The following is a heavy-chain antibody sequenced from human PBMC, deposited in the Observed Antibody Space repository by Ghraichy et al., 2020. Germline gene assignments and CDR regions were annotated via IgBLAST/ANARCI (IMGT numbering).Heavy chain of an antibody. J-gene: IGHJ4*02. CDR2: INPNSGGT. V-gene: IGHV1-2*06. Sequence: ASVKVSCKASGYTFTGYYIHWVRQAPGQGLEWMGRINPNSGGTNYAQKFQGRVTMTRDTSISTAYMELSRLRSDDTAVYYCASGDSGYDFPAFDYWGQGTLVTVSS. CDR3: ASGDSGYDFPAFDY. CDR1: GYTFTGYY. D-gene: IGHD5-12*01.